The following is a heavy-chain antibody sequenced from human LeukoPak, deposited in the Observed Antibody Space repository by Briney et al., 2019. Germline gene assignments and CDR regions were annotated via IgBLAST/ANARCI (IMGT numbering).Heavy chain of an antibody. D-gene: IGHD3-9*01. Sequence: GASVKVSCKASGYTFTSYGISWVRQATGQGLEWMGWISAYNGNTNYAQKLQGRVTMTTDTSTSTAYMELRSLRSDDTAVYYCAREPFDYDILTGYSVSYGMDVWGQGTTVTVSS. CDR1: GYTFTSYG. CDR3: AREPFDYDILTGYSVSYGMDV. CDR2: ISAYNGNT. J-gene: IGHJ6*02. V-gene: IGHV1-18*01.